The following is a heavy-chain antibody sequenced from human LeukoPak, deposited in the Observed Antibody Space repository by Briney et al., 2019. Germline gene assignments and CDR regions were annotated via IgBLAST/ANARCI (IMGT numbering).Heavy chain of an antibody. D-gene: IGHD3-10*01. V-gene: IGHV3-23*01. Sequence: GGSPRLSCAASGFTFSSYAMSWVRQAPGKGLEWVSAISGSGGSTYYADSVKGRFTISRDNSKNTLYLQMNSLRAEDTAVYYCAKSEDSPIWFGELKRDYWGQGTLVTVSS. CDR2: ISGSGGST. CDR1: GFTFSSYA. CDR3: AKSEDSPIWFGELKRDY. J-gene: IGHJ4*02.